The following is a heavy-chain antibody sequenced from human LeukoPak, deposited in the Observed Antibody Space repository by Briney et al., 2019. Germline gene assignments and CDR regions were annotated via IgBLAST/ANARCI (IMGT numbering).Heavy chain of an antibody. CDR3: AKDRRFDGSGSYPKYYYGLDV. D-gene: IGHD3-10*01. J-gene: IGHJ6*02. CDR1: GFTFSSYG. Sequence: GRSLRLSCAASGFTFSSYGMHWVRQAPGKGLEWVTAIWYDGGNRYYADSVKGRFTISRDNSKNTLYLQMNSLRGEDTAVFYCAKDRRFDGSGSYPKYYYGLDVWGQGTTVTVSS. CDR2: IWYDGGNR. V-gene: IGHV3-33*06.